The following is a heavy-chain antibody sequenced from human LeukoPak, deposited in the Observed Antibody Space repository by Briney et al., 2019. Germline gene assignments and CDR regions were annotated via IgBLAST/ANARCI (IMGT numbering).Heavy chain of an antibody. Sequence: QPGGSLRLSCAASGFTFSSYAMNWVRPAPGKGLERVSAISGSGGSVCKTYYADSVKGRFTISRDNSKNSLYLQMNSLRAEDTAVYYCARADYTYYYDSSGPNSFDYWGQGTLVTVSS. CDR3: ARADYTYYYDSSGPNSFDY. V-gene: IGHV3-23*01. CDR1: GFTFSSYA. J-gene: IGHJ4*02. CDR2: ISGSGGSVCKT. D-gene: IGHD3-22*01.